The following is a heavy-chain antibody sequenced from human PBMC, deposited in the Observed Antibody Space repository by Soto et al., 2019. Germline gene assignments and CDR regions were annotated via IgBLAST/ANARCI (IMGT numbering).Heavy chain of an antibody. V-gene: IGHV5-51*01. Sequence: PGAALKSSCKGSGYSFTSYWIGSVRQMPGKGLEWMGIIYPGDSNTRYSSSFQGQVTISADKSINTAYLQWSSLKASDTAMYYCARQPGAFDIWGQGTMVTVSS. CDR3: ARQPGAFDI. CDR2: IYPGDSNT. CDR1: GYSFTSYW. J-gene: IGHJ3*02.